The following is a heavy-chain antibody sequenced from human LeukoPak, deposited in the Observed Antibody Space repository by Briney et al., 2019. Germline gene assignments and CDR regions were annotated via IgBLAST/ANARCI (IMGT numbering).Heavy chain of an antibody. V-gene: IGHV3-30-3*01. Sequence: GGSLRLSCAASGFTFSSYAMHWVRQAPGKGLEWVAVISHDGSNKYYADSVKGRFTISRDNSKNTLYLQMNSLRAEDTAVYYCARDNLFDYFDYWGQGTLVTVSS. CDR1: GFTFSSYA. CDR2: ISHDGSNK. J-gene: IGHJ4*02. D-gene: IGHD3-3*01. CDR3: ARDNLFDYFDY.